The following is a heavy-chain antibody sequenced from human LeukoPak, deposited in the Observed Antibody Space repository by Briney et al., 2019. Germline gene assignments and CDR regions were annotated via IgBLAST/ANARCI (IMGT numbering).Heavy chain of an antibody. CDR2: MSGSGRST. V-gene: IGHV3-23*01. D-gene: IGHD2-2*01. CDR3: ARRHLIVVPAASLDH. CDR1: GFTVSNYA. J-gene: IGHJ4*02. Sequence: GGSLRLSCAASGFTVSNYAMSWVRQAPGKGLEWVSDMSGSGRSTFYADSVKGRFTISRDNSKNTLYLQMNTLRAEDTAVYYCARRHLIVVPAASLDHWGQGTRVTVSS.